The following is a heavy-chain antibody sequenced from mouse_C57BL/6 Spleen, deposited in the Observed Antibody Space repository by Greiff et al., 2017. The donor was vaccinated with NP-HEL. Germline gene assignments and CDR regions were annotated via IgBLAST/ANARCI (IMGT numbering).Heavy chain of an antibody. D-gene: IGHD1-1*01. CDR3: ARIKKVVATYFDY. CDR2: TNPTNGRT. V-gene: IGHV1S81*02. CDR1: GYTFTSYW. Sequence: VQLQQSGAELVKAGASVKMSCKASGYTFTSYWMHWVKQRRGQGLEWFAETNPTNGRTYYNEKFKSKATLTVDKSSSTAYMLLSGPTFEDSAVYYCARIKKVVATYFDYWCQGTSLPVSS. J-gene: IGHJ2*02.